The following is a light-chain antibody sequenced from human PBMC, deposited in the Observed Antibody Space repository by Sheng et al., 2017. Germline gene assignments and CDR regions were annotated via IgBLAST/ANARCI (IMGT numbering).Light chain of an antibody. Sequence: EIVLTQSPGTLSFSPGDRATLSCRASQSIYSNYLAWYQQQPGQAPRLLIYDAFNRATGIPDRFTGSGSGTDFTLTITRLEPEDFAVYYCQQYDTSPLTFGGGTKVEIK. CDR1: QSIYSNY. CDR2: DAF. V-gene: IGKV3-20*01. CDR3: QQYDTSPLT. J-gene: IGKJ4*01.